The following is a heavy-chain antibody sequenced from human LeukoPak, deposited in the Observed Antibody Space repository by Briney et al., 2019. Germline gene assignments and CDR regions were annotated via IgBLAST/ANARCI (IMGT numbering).Heavy chain of an antibody. D-gene: IGHD2-2*01. V-gene: IGHV3-9*01. CDR2: ISWNSGSI. Sequence: GRSLRLSCAASGFTFDDYAMHWVRQAPGKGLEWVSGISWNSGSIGYADSVKGRFTISRDNAKNSLYLQMNSLRAEDTALYYCARMPRGPDVWGKGTTVTVSS. J-gene: IGHJ6*04. CDR3: ARMPRGPDV. CDR1: GFTFDDYA.